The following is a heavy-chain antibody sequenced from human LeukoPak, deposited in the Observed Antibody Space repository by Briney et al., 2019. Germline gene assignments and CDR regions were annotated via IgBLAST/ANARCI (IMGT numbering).Heavy chain of an antibody. CDR1: GFTFSTYT. CDR2: ISYDGSSE. J-gene: IGHJ4*02. Sequence: GGSLRLSCAASGFTFSTYTTHWVRQAPGKGLEWVVVISYDGSSEDYADSVKGRFTIFRDNSKNKLYLQMNSLRAEDTAVYHCVRDHYDSSGYYYSTYWGQGTLVTVSS. D-gene: IGHD3-22*01. CDR3: VRDHYDSSGYYYSTY. V-gene: IGHV3-30*04.